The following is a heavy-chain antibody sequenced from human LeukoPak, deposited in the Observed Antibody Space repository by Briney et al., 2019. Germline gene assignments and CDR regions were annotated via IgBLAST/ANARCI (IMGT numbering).Heavy chain of an antibody. CDR2: IYYSGST. D-gene: IGHD3-22*01. Sequence: SETLSLTCTVSGGSISSGGYYWSWIRQHPGKGLEWIGYIYYSGSTYYNPYLKSRVTISVDTSKNQFSLKLSSVTAADTAVYYCARDLPEYYYDSSGYQIDAFDIWGQGTMVTVSS. J-gene: IGHJ3*02. CDR3: ARDLPEYYYDSSGYQIDAFDI. CDR1: GGSISSGGYY. V-gene: IGHV4-31*03.